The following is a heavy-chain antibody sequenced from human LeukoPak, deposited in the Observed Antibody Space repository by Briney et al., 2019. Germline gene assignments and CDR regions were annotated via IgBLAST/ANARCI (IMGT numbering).Heavy chain of an antibody. Sequence: GASVKVPCKASGYTFTSYGISWVRQAPGQGLEWMGWISAYNGNTNYAQKLQGRVTMTTDTSTSTAYMELRSLRSDDTAVYYCATDFGYYGSGIRYYYYGMDVWGQGTTVTVSS. J-gene: IGHJ6*02. V-gene: IGHV1-18*01. CDR2: ISAYNGNT. CDR3: ATDFGYYGSGIRYYYYGMDV. CDR1: GYTFTSYG. D-gene: IGHD3-10*01.